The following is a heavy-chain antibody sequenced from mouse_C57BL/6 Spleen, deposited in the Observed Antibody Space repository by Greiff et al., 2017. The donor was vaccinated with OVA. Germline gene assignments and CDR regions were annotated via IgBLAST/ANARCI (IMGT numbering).Heavy chain of an antibody. CDR3: ACTVVAPYGYFDV. Sequence: EVQRVESGGGLVKPGGSLKLSCAASGFTFSSYTMSWVRQTPEKRLEWVATISGGGGSTYYPDSVKGRFTISRDNAKNTLYLQMSSLRSEDTALYYCACTVVAPYGYFDVWGTGTTVTVSS. V-gene: IGHV5-9*01. J-gene: IGHJ1*03. D-gene: IGHD1-1*01. CDR1: GFTFSSYT. CDR2: ISGGGGST.